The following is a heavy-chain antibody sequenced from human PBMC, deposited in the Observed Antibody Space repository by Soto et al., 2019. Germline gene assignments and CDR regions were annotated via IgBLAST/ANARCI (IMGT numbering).Heavy chain of an antibody. D-gene: IGHD2-21*02. V-gene: IGHV4-39*01. CDR2: IFHSGST. CDR1: GDSINNRSYY. CDR3: ARQRTSVVTQAYFDS. Sequence: SLTCPVTGDSINNRSYYLWWVRPPPGKGVEWIGSIFHSGSTYNNPSLKSRVSMSVDTSKNQFSLKLRSVTAADTALYYCARQRTSVVTQAYFDSWGQGSLVTVSS. J-gene: IGHJ4*02.